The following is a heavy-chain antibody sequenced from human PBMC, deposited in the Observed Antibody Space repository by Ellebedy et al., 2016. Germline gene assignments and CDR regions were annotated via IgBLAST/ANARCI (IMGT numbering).Heavy chain of an antibody. CDR2: IYSGGST. D-gene: IGHD2-21*02. Sequence: GESLKISCAASGFTVSSNYMSWVRQAPGKGLEWVSVIYSGGSTYYADSVKGRFTISRDNSKNTLYLQMNSLRAEDTALYYCAKLGAVTAISGGGYWGQGTLVTVSS. CDR1: GFTVSSNY. J-gene: IGHJ4*02. V-gene: IGHV3-53*01. CDR3: AKLGAVTAISGGGY.